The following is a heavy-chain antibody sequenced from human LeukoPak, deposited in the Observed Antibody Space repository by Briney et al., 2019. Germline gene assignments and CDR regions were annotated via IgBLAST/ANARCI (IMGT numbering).Heavy chain of an antibody. V-gene: IGHV1-18*01. CDR1: GYTFTSYG. J-gene: IGHJ6*03. CDR2: ISAYNDNT. D-gene: IGHD4-17*01. CDR3: ARDKDYGDYYYYYMDV. Sequence: ASVKVSCKASGYTFTSYGISWVRQAPGQGLEWMGWISAYNDNTNYAQKLQGRVTMTTDTSTSTAYMELRSLRSDDTAVYYCARDKDYGDYYYYYMDVWGKGTTVTVSS.